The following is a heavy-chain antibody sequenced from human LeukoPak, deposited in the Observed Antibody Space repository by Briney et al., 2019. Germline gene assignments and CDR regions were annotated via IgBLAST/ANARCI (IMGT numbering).Heavy chain of an antibody. CDR1: GFTFRSYS. CDR2: ISQDGSNK. V-gene: IGHV3-30-3*01. D-gene: IGHD5-24*01. Sequence: GGSLRLSCAASGFTFRSYSMHWVRQAPGRGLESVAVISQDGSNKYYAASVKGRFTISRDNSENTLYLQMNSLRADDTALYYCARDGEHGYNDIDFWGQGTLVTVSS. CDR3: ARDGEHGYNDIDF. J-gene: IGHJ4*02.